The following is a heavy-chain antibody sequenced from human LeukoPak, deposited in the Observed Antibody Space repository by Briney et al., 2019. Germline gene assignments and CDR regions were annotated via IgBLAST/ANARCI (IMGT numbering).Heavy chain of an antibody. Sequence: PGGSLRLSCAASGFTFDSYAMHWVRQAPGKGLEYISAISHNGGTTYHANSVKGRVTVSRDNSKNTLYLQMGSLRAEDTAVYYCARGVSSVLLWFGGDYWGQGTLVTVSS. V-gene: IGHV3-64*01. J-gene: IGHJ4*02. CDR1: GFTFDSYA. CDR2: ISHNGGTT. D-gene: IGHD3-10*01. CDR3: ARGVSSVLLWFGGDY.